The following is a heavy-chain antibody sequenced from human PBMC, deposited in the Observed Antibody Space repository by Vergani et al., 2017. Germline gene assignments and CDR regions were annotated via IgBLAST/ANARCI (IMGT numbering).Heavy chain of an antibody. CDR3: ARRKAACSGGSCDYYYYYGMDV. D-gene: IGHD2-15*01. J-gene: IGHJ6*02. Sequence: QVQLQESGPGLVKPSQTLSLTCTVSGGSINSHNYYWSWIRQPAGKGLEWIGRIHTSGSTNYNPSLKSRVTMSEDTSKNQFSLNLTSVTAADTAVYFCARRKAACSGGSCDYYYYYGMDVWGQGTTVTVSS. CDR1: GGSINSHNYY. V-gene: IGHV4-61*02. CDR2: IHTSGST.